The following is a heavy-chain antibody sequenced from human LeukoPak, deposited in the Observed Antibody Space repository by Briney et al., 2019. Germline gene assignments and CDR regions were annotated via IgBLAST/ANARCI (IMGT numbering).Heavy chain of an antibody. V-gene: IGHV3-30-3*01. CDR2: ISSDVYDGTTE. Sequence: PGGPLRLSCSASGFTFSDYAMDWVRQAPGKGLECVAVISSDVYDGTTEYYADSVKGRFTISRDNSKNTVYLQMNSLRGEDTAVYYCASTAAATDPPGFWGQGTLVTVSS. CDR3: ASTAAATDPPGF. CDR1: GFTFSDYA. J-gene: IGHJ4*02. D-gene: IGHD6-13*01.